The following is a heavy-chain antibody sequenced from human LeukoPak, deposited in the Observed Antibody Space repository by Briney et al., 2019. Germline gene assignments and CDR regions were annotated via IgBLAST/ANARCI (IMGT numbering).Heavy chain of an antibody. V-gene: IGHV3-48*03. CDR3: ARAPPSIAAAGTGEYFDY. CDR2: ISRSGSTI. CDR1: GFTFSSYE. D-gene: IGHD6-13*01. J-gene: IGHJ4*02. Sequence: PGGSLRLSCAASGFTFSSYEMNWVRQAPGKGLEWVSYISRSGSTIYYADSVKGRFTISRDNAKNSLYLQMNSLRAEDTAVYYCARAPPSIAAAGTGEYFDYWGQGTLVTVSS.